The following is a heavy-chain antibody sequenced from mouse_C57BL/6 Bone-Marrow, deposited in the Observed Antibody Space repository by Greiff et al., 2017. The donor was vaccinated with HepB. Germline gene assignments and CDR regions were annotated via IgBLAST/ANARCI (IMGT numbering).Heavy chain of an antibody. J-gene: IGHJ2*01. CDR3: ARWGFYSNYDY. V-gene: IGHV1-76*01. CDR2: IYPGSGNT. Sequence: VQLQQSGAELVRPGASVKLSCKASGYTFTDYYINWVKQRPGQGLEWIARIYPGSGNTYYNEKFKGKATLTAEKSSSTAYMQLSSLTSEDSAVYFCARWGFYSNYDYWGQGTTLTVSS. CDR1: GYTFTDYY. D-gene: IGHD2-5*01.